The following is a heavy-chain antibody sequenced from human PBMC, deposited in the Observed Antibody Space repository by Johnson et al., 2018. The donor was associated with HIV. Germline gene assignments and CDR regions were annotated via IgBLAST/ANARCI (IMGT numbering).Heavy chain of an antibody. CDR2: IHTGGST. V-gene: IGHV3-66*02. Sequence: EVQLVESGGGVVRPGGSLRLSCAASGFTFDDYGMSWVRQAPGKGLEWVSVIHTGGSTSYADSVKGRFTISRDNSKNTLYLQMNSLRVEDTAVYYCARVGYYVDAFDIWGQGTMVTVSS. CDR3: ARVGYYVDAFDI. CDR1: GFTFDDYG. D-gene: IGHD3-22*01. J-gene: IGHJ3*02.